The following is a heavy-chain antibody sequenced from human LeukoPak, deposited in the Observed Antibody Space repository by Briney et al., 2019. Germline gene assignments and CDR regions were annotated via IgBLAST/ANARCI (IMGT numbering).Heavy chain of an antibody. Sequence: PSETLSLTCTVSGGAISNYYWSWIRQPAGKGLEYIGRIYSSGSTKYNPSLKSRVTISLDTSKNQFSLRLNSVTAADTAVYYCARDSGNQPEDSGFDYWGQGTLVTVSS. CDR2: IYSSGST. CDR3: ARDSGNQPEDSGFDY. CDR1: GGAISNYY. J-gene: IGHJ4*02. V-gene: IGHV4-4*07. D-gene: IGHD1-26*01.